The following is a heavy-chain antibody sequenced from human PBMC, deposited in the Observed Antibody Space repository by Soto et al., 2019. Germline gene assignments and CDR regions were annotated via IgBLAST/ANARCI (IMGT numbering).Heavy chain of an antibody. Sequence: GGSLRLSCAASGFTFSSYGMHWVRQAPGKGLEWVAVISYDGSNKYYADSVKGRFTISRDNSKNTLYLQMNSLRAEDTAVYYCAKDSLVGSYFDYWGQGTLVTVSS. CDR2: ISYDGSNK. CDR1: GFTFSSYG. D-gene: IGHD1-26*01. J-gene: IGHJ4*02. CDR3: AKDSLVGSYFDY. V-gene: IGHV3-30*18.